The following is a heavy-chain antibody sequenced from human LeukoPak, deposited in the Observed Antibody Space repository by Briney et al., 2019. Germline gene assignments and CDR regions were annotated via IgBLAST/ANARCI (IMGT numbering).Heavy chain of an antibody. D-gene: IGHD2-2*01. Sequence: GGSLRLSCAASGFTFSSYAMSWVRQAPGTGLEWVSIVYSGGHTYYADSVKGRFTISRDKYKNTLYLQMSSLRAEDTAVYYCARGIRDCSRTTCYQPFDYWGQGALVTVSS. CDR2: VYSGGHT. CDR3: ARGIRDCSRTTCYQPFDY. CDR1: GFTFSSYA. V-gene: IGHV3-23*03. J-gene: IGHJ4*02.